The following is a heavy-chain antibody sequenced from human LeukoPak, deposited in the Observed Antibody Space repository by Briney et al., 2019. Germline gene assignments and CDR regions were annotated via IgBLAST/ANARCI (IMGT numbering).Heavy chain of an antibody. J-gene: IGHJ4*02. D-gene: IGHD3-22*01. Sequence: ASVKVSCKASGGTFSNYAINWVRQATGQGLEWMGWMNPNSGITAYAQKFQGRVTITRNTSISTAYMELSSLRSEDTAVYFCAREDYYDSGSNDYWGQGTLVTVSS. V-gene: IGHV1-8*03. CDR1: GGTFSNYA. CDR2: MNPNSGIT. CDR3: AREDYYDSGSNDY.